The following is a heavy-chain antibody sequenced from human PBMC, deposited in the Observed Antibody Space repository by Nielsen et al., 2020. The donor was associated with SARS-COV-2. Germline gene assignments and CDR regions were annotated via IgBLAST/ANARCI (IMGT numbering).Heavy chain of an antibody. CDR1: GFTFDDYG. Sequence: GESLKISCAASGFTFDDYGMSWVRQAPGKGLEWASGINWSGGSTGYADSVKGRFTISRDNAKNSLYLQMNSLRAEDTALYHCARDKEYYYGSGSYHNWFDPWGQGTLVTVSS. J-gene: IGHJ5*02. CDR2: INWSGGST. V-gene: IGHV3-20*01. D-gene: IGHD3-10*01. CDR3: ARDKEYYYGSGSYHNWFDP.